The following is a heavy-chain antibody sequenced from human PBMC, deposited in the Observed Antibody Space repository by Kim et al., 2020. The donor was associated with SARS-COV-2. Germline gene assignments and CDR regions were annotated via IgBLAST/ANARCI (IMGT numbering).Heavy chain of an antibody. CDR3: AKDLWSRSWGCGAFDI. CDR2: ISGSGGST. CDR1: GFTFSSYA. V-gene: IGHV3-23*01. Sequence: GGSLRLSCAASGFTFSSYAMSWVRQAPGKGLEWVSAISGSGGSTYYADSVKGRFTISRDNSKNTLYLQMNSLRAEDTAVYYCAKDLWSRSWGCGAFDIWGQGAMVAVSS. D-gene: IGHD3-10*01. J-gene: IGHJ3*02.